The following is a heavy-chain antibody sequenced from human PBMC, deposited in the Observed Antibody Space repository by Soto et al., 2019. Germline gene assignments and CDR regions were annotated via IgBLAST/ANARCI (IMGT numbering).Heavy chain of an antibody. CDR2: ISSSSSTI. D-gene: IGHD3-9*01. CDR3: AGLPYDYDILTGYYKAPPYFDY. V-gene: IGHV3-48*01. Sequence: EVQLVESGGGLVQPGGSLRLSCAASGFTFSSYSMNWVRQAPGKGLEWVSYISSSSSTIYYADSVKGRFTISRDNAKNYLNLQMNSLGAEDTAVYYSAGLPYDYDILTGYYKAPPYFDYWGQGTLVTVSS. CDR1: GFTFSSYS. J-gene: IGHJ4*02.